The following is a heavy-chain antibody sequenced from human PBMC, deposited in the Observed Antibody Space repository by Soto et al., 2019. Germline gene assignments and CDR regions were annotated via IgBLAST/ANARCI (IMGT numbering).Heavy chain of an antibody. J-gene: IGHJ6*03. V-gene: IGHV1-18*01. CDR3: ARDCTGGSCYRNYYFYMDV. D-gene: IGHD2-15*01. Sequence: QVQLVQSGAEVKKPGASVKVSCKASGYSFTSYGISWVRQAPGQGLALMGWISAYNGNTKYGQKLQGRVTMTTDTSTSTAYMELISLTSDDTDVYYCARDCTGGSCYRNYYFYMDVWGKGTTFTVSS. CDR1: GYSFTSYG. CDR2: ISAYNGNT.